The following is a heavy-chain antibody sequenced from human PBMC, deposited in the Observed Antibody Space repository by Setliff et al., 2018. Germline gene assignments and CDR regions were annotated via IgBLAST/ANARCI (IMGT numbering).Heavy chain of an antibody. CDR3: ATGPRDSRNYLTWLGS. Sequence: GGSLRLSCEGSGFIFSNYFMTWVRQAPGKGPEWVGRIKSSREGATSDYGAPAKGRFTISRDDSKQMIFLQMHNLKTEDTGFYYCATGPRDSRNYLTWLGSWGQGTLVTVSS. V-gene: IGHV3-15*01. D-gene: IGHD3-22*01. CDR2: IKSSREGATS. CDR1: GFIFSNYF. J-gene: IGHJ5*01.